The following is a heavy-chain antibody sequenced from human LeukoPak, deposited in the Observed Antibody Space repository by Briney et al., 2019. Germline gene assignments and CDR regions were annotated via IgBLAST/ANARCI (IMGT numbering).Heavy chain of an antibody. J-gene: IGHJ4*02. V-gene: IGHV4-38-2*01. CDR2: IYYSGST. CDR1: GFTFSNYA. CDR3: ARARSRAGFDY. D-gene: IGHD6-19*01. Sequence: PGGSLRLSCAASGFTFSNYAMRWVRQHPGKGLEWIGSIYYSGSTYYNPSLKSRVTISVDTSKNQFSLKLSSVTAADTAVYYCARARSRAGFDYWGQGTLVTVSS.